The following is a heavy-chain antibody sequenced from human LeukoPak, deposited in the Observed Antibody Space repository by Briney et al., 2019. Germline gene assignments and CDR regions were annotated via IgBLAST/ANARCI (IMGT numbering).Heavy chain of an antibody. V-gene: IGHV1-24*01. J-gene: IGHJ4*02. CDR2: FDPEDGET. D-gene: IGHD6-19*01. CDR3: ATLASVAGYYFDY. CDR1: GYTFTNYY. Sequence: ASVKVSCKASGYTFTNYYMHWVRQAPGKGLEWMGGFDPEDGETICAQKFQGRVTMTEDTSTDTAYMELSSLRSEDTAVYYCATLASVAGYYFDYWGQGTLVTVSS.